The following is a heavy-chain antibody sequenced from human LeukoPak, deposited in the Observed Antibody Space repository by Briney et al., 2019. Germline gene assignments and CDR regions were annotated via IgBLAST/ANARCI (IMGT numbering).Heavy chain of an antibody. CDR2: ITPIFGTL. CDR3: ARGYCSGGTCFYYYMDV. CDR1: GYTFTSYA. J-gene: IGHJ6*03. V-gene: IGHV1-69*06. D-gene: IGHD2-15*01. Sequence: SVKVSCKASGYTFTSYAMHWVRQATGQGLEWMGGITPIFGTLNYAQKFQGRVTISADKSTSTSYMELSSLRSEDTAVYYCARGYCSGGTCFYYYMDVWGKGTTVTVSS.